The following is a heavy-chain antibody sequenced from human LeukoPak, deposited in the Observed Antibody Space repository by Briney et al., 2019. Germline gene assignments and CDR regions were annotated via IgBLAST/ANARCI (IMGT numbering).Heavy chain of an antibody. V-gene: IGHV1-69*04. CDR3: ARELGGYSYGFHSYYYYGMDV. Sequence: ASVKVSCKASGGTFSSYAISWVRQAPGQGLEWMGRIIPILGIANYAQKSQGRVTITADKSTSTAYMELSSLRSEDTAVYYCARELGGYSYGFHSYYYYGMDVWGQGTTVTVSS. D-gene: IGHD5-18*01. CDR1: GGTFSSYA. J-gene: IGHJ6*02. CDR2: IIPILGIA.